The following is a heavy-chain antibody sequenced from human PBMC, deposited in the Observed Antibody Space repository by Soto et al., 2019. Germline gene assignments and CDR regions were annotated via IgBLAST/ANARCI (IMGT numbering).Heavy chain of an antibody. CDR1: GYSFTSYW. D-gene: IGHD3-22*01. CDR2: IYPGDSDT. J-gene: IGHJ6*02. Sequence: GESLKISCKGSGYSFTSYWIGWVRQMPGKGLEWMGIIYPGDSDTRYSPSFQGQVTISADKSISTAYLPWSSLKASDTAMYYCARYIYYDSSGYYYGMDVWGQGTTVTVSS. V-gene: IGHV5-51*01. CDR3: ARYIYYDSSGYYYGMDV.